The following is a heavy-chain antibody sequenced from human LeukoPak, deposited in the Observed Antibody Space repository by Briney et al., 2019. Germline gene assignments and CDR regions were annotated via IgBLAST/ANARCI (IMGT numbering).Heavy chain of an antibody. V-gene: IGHV4-39*01. CDR1: DDSISSSTYY. Sequence: PSDTLSLTCIISDDSISSSTYYWGWLRQPPGTGLEWIGTLYYSGKTYYNPSLKSRVTISVDTSKNQFSLKLSSVTAADTAVYYCARFHPILLGDYADYWGQGTLVTVSS. D-gene: IGHD4-17*01. CDR3: ARFHPILLGDYADY. J-gene: IGHJ4*02. CDR2: LYYSGKT.